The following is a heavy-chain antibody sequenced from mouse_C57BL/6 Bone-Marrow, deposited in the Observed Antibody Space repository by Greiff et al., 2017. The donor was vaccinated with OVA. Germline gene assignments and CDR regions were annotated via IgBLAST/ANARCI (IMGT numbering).Heavy chain of an antibody. CDR1: GYTFTSYW. J-gene: IGHJ4*01. Sequence: QVQLQQPGAELVRPGSSVKLSCKASGYTFTSYWMHWVKQRPIQGLEWIGNIDPSDSETHYNQKFKDKATLTVDKSSSTAYMQLSSLTSEDSAVYYGARKYYDYRSHAMDYWGQGTSVTVSS. V-gene: IGHV1-52*01. CDR2: IDPSDSET. D-gene: IGHD2-4*01. CDR3: ARKYYDYRSHAMDY.